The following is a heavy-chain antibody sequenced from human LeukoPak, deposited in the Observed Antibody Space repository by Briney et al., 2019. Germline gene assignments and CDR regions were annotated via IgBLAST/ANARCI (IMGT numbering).Heavy chain of an antibody. V-gene: IGHV3-7*01. CDR2: IKQDGSEK. CDR1: GFTFSSFW. Sequence: GGSLRLSCAASGFTFSSFWMSRVRQAPGKELEWVANIKQDGSEKYYVDSVKGRFTISRDNAKNSLYLQMNSLRAEDTAVYYCARPALKQWLPYWGQGTLVAVSS. J-gene: IGHJ4*02. CDR3: ARPALKQWLPY. D-gene: IGHD6-19*01.